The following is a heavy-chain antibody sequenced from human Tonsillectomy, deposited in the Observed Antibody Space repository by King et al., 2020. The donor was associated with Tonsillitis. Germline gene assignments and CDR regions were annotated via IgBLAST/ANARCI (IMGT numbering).Heavy chain of an antibody. Sequence: QLQESGPGLVKPSETLSLTCTVSGGSISSYYWSWIRQPPGKGLEWIGYIYYSGSGDYNPSLRSRATISVDTSKNQFSLGLRSVTAADTAVYFCARARGYSSAERWFDPWGQGTLVTVSS. CDR2: IYYSGSG. D-gene: IGHD6-19*01. J-gene: IGHJ5*02. V-gene: IGHV4-59*08. CDR3: ARARGYSSAERWFDP. CDR1: GGSISSYY.